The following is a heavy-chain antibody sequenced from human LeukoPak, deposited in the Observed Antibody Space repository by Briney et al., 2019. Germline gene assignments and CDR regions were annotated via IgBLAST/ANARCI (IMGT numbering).Heavy chain of an antibody. CDR1: GFPFSSYA. Sequence: GGCLRLSCAASGFPFSSYAMSWVRQAPGKGLEWGSAINGTSGSTYYADSVKGRFSIYTDNSKNTLYLHMNSLRAEDTAIYYCAKLGSGWSYFDYWGQGSLATVSS. CDR3: AKLGSGWSYFDY. D-gene: IGHD6-13*01. V-gene: IGHV3-23*01. CDR2: INGTSGST. J-gene: IGHJ4*02.